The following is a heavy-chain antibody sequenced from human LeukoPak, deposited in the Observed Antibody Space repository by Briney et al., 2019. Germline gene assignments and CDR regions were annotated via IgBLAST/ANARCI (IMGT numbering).Heavy chain of an antibody. Sequence: GASVKVSCKASGYTFTGYGISWVRQAPGQGLEWMGWISAYNGNTNYAQKLQGRVTMTTDTSTSTAYMELRSLRSDDTAVYYCARDSYDILTGYNNWFDPWGQGTLVTVSS. CDR3: ARDSYDILTGYNNWFDP. CDR2: ISAYNGNT. D-gene: IGHD3-9*01. V-gene: IGHV1-18*01. CDR1: GYTFTGYG. J-gene: IGHJ5*02.